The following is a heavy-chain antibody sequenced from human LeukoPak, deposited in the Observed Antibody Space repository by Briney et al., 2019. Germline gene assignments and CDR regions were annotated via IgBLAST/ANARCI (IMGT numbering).Heavy chain of an antibody. CDR2: IFSSGGNT. V-gene: IGHV3-23*01. J-gene: IGHJ4*02. D-gene: IGHD3-16*02. CDR3: PRDYRLSWFDY. Sequence: GGSLRLSCAGSGFTFSNYAMSWVRQAPGKGLEWGASIFSSGGNTFYADSVKGRFTISRYNSKNTLYLQMNSLRAEDTPVYFCPRDYRLSWFDYWGQGTLVTVSS. CDR1: GFTFSNYA.